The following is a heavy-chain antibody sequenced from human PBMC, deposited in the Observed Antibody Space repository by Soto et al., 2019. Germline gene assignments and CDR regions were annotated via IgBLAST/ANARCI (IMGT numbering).Heavy chain of an antibody. Sequence: PSETRSLTCTVSGGSISSGGYYWSWIRQHPGKGLEWIGYIYYSGSTYYNPSLKSRVTISVDTSKNQFSLKLSSVTAADTAVYYCARVGGINWFDPWGQGTLVTVSS. D-gene: IGHD1-20*01. CDR3: ARVGGINWFDP. CDR2: IYYSGST. J-gene: IGHJ5*02. CDR1: GGSISSGGYY. V-gene: IGHV4-31*03.